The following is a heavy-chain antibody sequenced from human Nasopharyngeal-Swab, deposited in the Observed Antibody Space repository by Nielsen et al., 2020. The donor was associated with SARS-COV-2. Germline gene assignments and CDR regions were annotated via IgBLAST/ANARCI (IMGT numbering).Heavy chain of an antibody. CDR3: ARDQRGSGWYSWSQGLDY. D-gene: IGHD6-19*01. Sequence: WIRQPPGKGLEWIGCIYDSGSTNYNPSLKSRVTISVDTSKNQFSLKLSSVTAADTAVYYCARDQRGSGWYSWSQGLDYWGQGTLVTVSS. CDR2: IYDSGST. J-gene: IGHJ4*02. V-gene: IGHV4-59*01.